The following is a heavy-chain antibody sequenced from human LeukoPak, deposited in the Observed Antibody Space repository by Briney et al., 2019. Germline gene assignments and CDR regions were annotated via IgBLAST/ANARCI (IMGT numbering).Heavy chain of an antibody. J-gene: IGHJ5*02. CDR3: ARGGAIVVVPAAELRFDP. CDR1: GGTFSSYT. CDR2: IIPILGIA. Sequence: GSSVKVSCKASGGTFSSYTINWVRQAPGQGLEWMGRIIPILGIANYVQKFQGRVTITADKSTSTAYMELSSLRSEDTAVYYCARGGAIVVVPAAELRFDPWGQGTLVTVSS. D-gene: IGHD2-2*01. V-gene: IGHV1-69*02.